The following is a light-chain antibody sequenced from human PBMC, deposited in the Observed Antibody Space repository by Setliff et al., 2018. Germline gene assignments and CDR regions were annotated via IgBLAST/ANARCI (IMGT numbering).Light chain of an antibody. CDR2: GAS. CDR1: QGISRA. V-gene: IGKV1-13*02. CDR3: QQFNSSPLT. J-gene: IGKJ4*01. Sequence: ALQLTQSPSSLSASVGDRVTITCRASQGISRALAWYQQKPGKPPKVLISGASNLESGVPSRFSGSGSGTDFTLTTSSLQPEDFATYYCQQFNSSPLTFGGGTKVDIK.